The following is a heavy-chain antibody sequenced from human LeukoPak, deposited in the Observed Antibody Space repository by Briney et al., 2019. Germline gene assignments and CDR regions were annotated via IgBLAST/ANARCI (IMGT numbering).Heavy chain of an antibody. CDR2: IIPIPDIA. Sequence: SVKVSCKAPGGTFSGYTINWVRQAPGQGLEWMGRIIPIPDIANYAQKFQGRLTITADTSTSTAYMELNSLRSEDTAVYYCAREYMGHNRTNYGMDVWGQGTTVTVS. J-gene: IGHJ6*02. V-gene: IGHV1-69*02. D-gene: IGHD1-14*01. CDR1: GGTFSGYT. CDR3: AREYMGHNRTNYGMDV.